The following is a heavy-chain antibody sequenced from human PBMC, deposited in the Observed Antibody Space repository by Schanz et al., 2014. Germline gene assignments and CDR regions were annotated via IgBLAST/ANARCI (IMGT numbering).Heavy chain of an antibody. J-gene: IGHJ4*02. CDR2: LSGDGGTT. V-gene: IGHV3-23*04. D-gene: IGHD3-3*01. CDR1: GFSFSSYT. CDR3: ARGVRIDY. Sequence: EVQLVESGGGLIQPGGSLRLSCAASGFSFSSYTMSWVRQAPGKGLQWVSSLSGDGGTTHYADSVKGRFTISRDNYKNTLYLQMNSLTAEDTAVYYCARGVRIDYWGQGTLVTVSS.